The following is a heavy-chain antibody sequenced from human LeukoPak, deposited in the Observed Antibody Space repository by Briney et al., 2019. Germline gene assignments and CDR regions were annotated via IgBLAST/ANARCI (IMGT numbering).Heavy chain of an antibody. D-gene: IGHD4-17*01. CDR2: ISYDGSNK. J-gene: IGHJ4*02. Sequence: GGSLRLSCAASGFTFSRFAMHWVRQAPGKGLDWVSLISYDGSNKYYADSVKGRFTISRDNSKSTLYLQINSLRPEDTAVYYCARLRDVTVTPNYFDYWGQGTLVTVSS. CDR1: GFTFSRFA. V-gene: IGHV3-30*04. CDR3: ARLRDVTVTPNYFDY.